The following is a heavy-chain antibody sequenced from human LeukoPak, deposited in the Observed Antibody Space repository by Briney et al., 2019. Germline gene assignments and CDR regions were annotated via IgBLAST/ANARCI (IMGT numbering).Heavy chain of an antibody. CDR2: ISGSGGST. Sequence: GGSLRLSCAASGFTFSSYAMSWVCQAPGKGLEWVSAISGSGGSTYYADSVKGRFTISRDNSKNTLYLQMNSLRAEDTAVYYCAKVHDFWSGYYRYWGQGTLVTVSS. D-gene: IGHD3-3*01. CDR3: AKVHDFWSGYYRY. J-gene: IGHJ4*02. V-gene: IGHV3-23*01. CDR1: GFTFSSYA.